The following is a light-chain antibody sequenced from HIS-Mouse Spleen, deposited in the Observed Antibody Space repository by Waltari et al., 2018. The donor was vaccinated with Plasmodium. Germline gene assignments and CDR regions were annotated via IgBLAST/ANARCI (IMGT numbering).Light chain of an antibody. CDR2: STN. CDR3: VLYMGSGIWV. Sequence: QTVVTQEPSFSVSPGGTVTLTCGLSSGSVSTSSSPSWYQQTPGQAPRTLISSTNTRSSGVPDRFSGSILGNKAALTITGAQADDESDYYCVLYMGSGIWVFGGGTKLTVL. CDR1: SGSVSTSSS. V-gene: IGLV8-61*01. J-gene: IGLJ2*01.